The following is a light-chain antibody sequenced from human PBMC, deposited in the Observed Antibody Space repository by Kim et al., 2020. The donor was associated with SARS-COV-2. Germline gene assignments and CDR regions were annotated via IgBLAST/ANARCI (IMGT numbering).Light chain of an antibody. CDR3: QHYSRFPYT. CDR1: ENIGTW. V-gene: IGKV1-5*03. Sequence: SASVGDRVTITCRASENIGTWLAWYQQKPGRAPSLLIYLASTLESGVPSRFSGTGSATEFSLSITSLQPDDFATYYCQHYSRFPYTFGQGTKLEIK. J-gene: IGKJ2*01. CDR2: LAS.